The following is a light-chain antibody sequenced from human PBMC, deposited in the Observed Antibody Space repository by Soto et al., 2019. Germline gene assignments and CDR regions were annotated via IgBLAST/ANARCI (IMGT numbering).Light chain of an antibody. CDR2: DAS. CDR3: QQYVTSSWT. CDR1: QSVINNY. V-gene: IGKV3-20*01. J-gene: IGKJ1*01. Sequence: EIVLTQSPGTLSLSPVERATLSCRASQSVINNYLAWYQQKAGQAPRLLIYDASTRATGIPDRFSGSGSGTDFTLTISRLEAEDFAVYYCQQYVTSSWTFGQGTRWIS.